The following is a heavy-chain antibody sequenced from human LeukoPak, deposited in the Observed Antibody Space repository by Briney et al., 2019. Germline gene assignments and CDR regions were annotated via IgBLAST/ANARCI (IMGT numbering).Heavy chain of an antibody. J-gene: IGHJ6*02. Sequence: GESLKISCKGSGYSFTSYWIGWVRQMPGRGLEWMGIIYPGDSDTRYSPSFQGQVTISADKSISTAYLQWSSLKASDTAMYYCARRPPLDTASHYGMDVWGQGTTVTVSS. CDR3: ARRPPLDTASHYGMDV. CDR1: GYSFTSYW. V-gene: IGHV5-51*01. CDR2: IYPGDSDT. D-gene: IGHD5-18*01.